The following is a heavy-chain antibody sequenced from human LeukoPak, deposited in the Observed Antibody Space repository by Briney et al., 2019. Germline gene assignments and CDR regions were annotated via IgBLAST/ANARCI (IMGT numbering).Heavy chain of an antibody. CDR2: IYYSGST. Sequence: PSETLSLTCTVSGGSISSYYWSWTRQPPGKGLEWIGYIYYSGSTNYNPSLKSRVTISVDTSKNQFSLKLSSVTAADTAVYYCARVSGYDILTGPLGAFDIWGQGTMVTVSS. V-gene: IGHV4-59*01. J-gene: IGHJ3*02. D-gene: IGHD3-9*01. CDR1: GGSISSYY. CDR3: ARVSGYDILTGPLGAFDI.